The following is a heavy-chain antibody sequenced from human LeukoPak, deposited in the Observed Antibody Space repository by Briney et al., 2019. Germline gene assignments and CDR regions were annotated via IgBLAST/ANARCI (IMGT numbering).Heavy chain of an antibody. D-gene: IGHD3-3*01. J-gene: IGHJ6*02. CDR2: ISYDGSNK. V-gene: IGHV3-30-3*01. Sequence: GGSLRLSCAVSGFTFSSYAMHWVRQAPGKGLEWVAVISYDGSNKYYADSVKGRFTISRDNSKNTLYLQMNSLRAEDTAVYYCARDRGFLEWSYGMDVWGQGTTVTVSS. CDR3: ARDRGFLEWSYGMDV. CDR1: GFTFSSYA.